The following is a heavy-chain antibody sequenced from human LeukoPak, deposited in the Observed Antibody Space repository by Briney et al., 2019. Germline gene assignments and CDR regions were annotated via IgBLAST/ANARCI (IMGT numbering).Heavy chain of an antibody. CDR3: ARGVDVDFWSGYYYYYYGMDV. Sequence: GGSLRLSRAASGFTFSSYGMHWVRQAPGKGLEWVAVIWYDGSNKYYADSVKGRFTISRDNSKNTLYLQMNSLRAEDTAVYYCARGVDVDFWSGYYYYYYGMDVWGQGTTVTVSS. D-gene: IGHD3-3*01. J-gene: IGHJ6*02. CDR1: GFTFSSYG. CDR2: IWYDGSNK. V-gene: IGHV3-33*01.